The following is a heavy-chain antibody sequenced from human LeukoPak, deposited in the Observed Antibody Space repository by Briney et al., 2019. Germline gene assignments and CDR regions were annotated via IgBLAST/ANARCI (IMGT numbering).Heavy chain of an antibody. CDR3: ARDGYNGNHMDV. D-gene: IGHD5-24*01. J-gene: IGHJ6*04. V-gene: IGHV3-48*03. CDR2: ISGTGSNI. CDR1: GFSFSSFE. Sequence: GGSLRLSCEGSGFSFSSFELNWVRQAPGKGLEWLSYISGTGSNIYYADSVKGRFTISRDNSRDTLYLHMNSLRAEDTAVYYCARDGYNGNHMDVWGKGTTVTISS.